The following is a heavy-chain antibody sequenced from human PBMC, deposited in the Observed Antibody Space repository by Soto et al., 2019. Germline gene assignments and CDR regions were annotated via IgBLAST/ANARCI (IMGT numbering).Heavy chain of an antibody. D-gene: IGHD2-2*01. Sequence: PSETLSLTCTVSGGSISSSNYYWGWIRQPPGKGLEWIGSIYCSGSTHYTPSLKNRVTISVDTSRNQFSLKLSSVTAADTTVYYCARRAVPAAGDDYWGQGTLVTVSS. J-gene: IGHJ4*02. CDR2: IYCSGST. V-gene: IGHV4-39*01. CDR3: ARRAVPAAGDDY. CDR1: GGSISSSNYY.